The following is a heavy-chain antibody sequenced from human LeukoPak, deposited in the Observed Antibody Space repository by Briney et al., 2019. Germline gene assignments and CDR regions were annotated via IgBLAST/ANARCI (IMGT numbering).Heavy chain of an antibody. CDR1: GFTFSSYA. CDR3: AKDGSYYGSGSYYH. V-gene: IGHV3-23*01. Sequence: GGSLRLSCAASGFTFSSYAMSWVRQAPGKGLEWVSAISGSGGSTYYADSVKGRFTISRDNSKNTLYLQMNSLRAEDTAVYYCAKDGSYYGSGSYYHWGQGTLVTVSS. J-gene: IGHJ4*02. D-gene: IGHD3-10*01. CDR2: ISGSGGST.